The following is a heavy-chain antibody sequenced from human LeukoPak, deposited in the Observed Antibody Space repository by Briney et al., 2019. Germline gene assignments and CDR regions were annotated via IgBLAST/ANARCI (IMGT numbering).Heavy chain of an antibody. CDR3: AREKDYYDSSGAVGAFDI. J-gene: IGHJ3*02. Sequence: GRSLRLSCAASGFTFSSYGMHWVRQAPGKGLKWVAVIWYDGSNKYYADSVKGRFTISRDNSKNTLYLQMNSLRAEDTAVYYCAREKDYYDSSGAVGAFDIWGQGTMVTVSS. V-gene: IGHV3-33*01. D-gene: IGHD3-22*01. CDR2: IWYDGSNK. CDR1: GFTFSSYG.